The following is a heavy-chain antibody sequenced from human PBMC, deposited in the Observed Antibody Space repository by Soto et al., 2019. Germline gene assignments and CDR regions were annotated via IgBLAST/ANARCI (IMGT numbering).Heavy chain of an antibody. D-gene: IGHD3-10*01. CDR1: GGTFSSYA. Sequence: ASVKVSCKASGGTFSSYAISWVRQAPGQGLEWMGGIIPIFGTANYAQKFQGRVTITADESTSTAYMELSSLRSGDTAVYYCARDLSRGSGSYFDYWGQGTLVTVSS. V-gene: IGHV1-69*13. CDR3: ARDLSRGSGSYFDY. CDR2: IIPIFGTA. J-gene: IGHJ4*02.